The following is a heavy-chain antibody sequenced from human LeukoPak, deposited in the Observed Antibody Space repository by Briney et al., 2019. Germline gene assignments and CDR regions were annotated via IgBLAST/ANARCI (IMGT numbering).Heavy chain of an antibody. V-gene: IGHV3-15*01. Sequence: GGSLRLSCAASGFSISNDWMSWVRQAPGKGLEWIARVKSKGAGETTDYAAPVKGIFTISRDDSKNTLYLQMNSLKTEDTAVYYCTLIQGWGSGSYYRDFWGQGTLVTVSS. CDR1: GFSISNDW. D-gene: IGHD3-10*01. J-gene: IGHJ4*02. CDR2: VKSKGAGETT. CDR3: TLIQGWGSGSYYRDF.